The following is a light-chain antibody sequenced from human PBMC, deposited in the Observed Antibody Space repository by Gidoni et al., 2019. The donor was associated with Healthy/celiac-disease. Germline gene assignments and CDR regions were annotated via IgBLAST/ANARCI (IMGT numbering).Light chain of an antibody. CDR1: QDISNY. V-gene: IGKV1-33*01. J-gene: IGKJ2*01. CDR3: QQYDNPPYT. Sequence: MQMTHSPSSLSASVGDSVTSTCQASQDISNYLNWYQQKPGKAPKLLIYDASNLETGVPSRFSGSGSGTDFTFTISSLQPEDIATYYCQQYDNPPYTFGQGTKLEIK. CDR2: DAS.